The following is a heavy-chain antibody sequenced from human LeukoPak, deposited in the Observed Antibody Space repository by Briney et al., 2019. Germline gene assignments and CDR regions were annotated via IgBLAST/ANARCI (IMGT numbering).Heavy chain of an antibody. CDR3: ASPPTRECSSISCPLSY. CDR1: GYSFTTYW. D-gene: IGHD2-2*01. Sequence: GESLKISCKGSGYSFTTYWIAWVRQMPGKGLEWMGIIYPDDSDTRYSPSFQGQVTISVDKSVSTAYLQWSGLKASDTAMYYCASPPTRECSSISCPLSYWGQGTLVTVSS. J-gene: IGHJ4*02. V-gene: IGHV5-51*01. CDR2: IYPDDSDT.